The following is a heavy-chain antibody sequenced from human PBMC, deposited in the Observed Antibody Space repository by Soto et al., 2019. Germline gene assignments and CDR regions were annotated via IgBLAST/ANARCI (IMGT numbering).Heavy chain of an antibody. Sequence: QVPLVQSGAEVKKPGSSVKVSCKASGGTFSSYAISWVRQAPGQGLEWMGGIIPIFGTANYAQKFPGRVTITADESTSTAYMELSSLRSEDTAVYYCARDLPSERLGYCSGGSCYGAFDIWGQGTMVTVSS. CDR1: GGTFSSYA. CDR3: ARDLPSERLGYCSGGSCYGAFDI. CDR2: IIPIFGTA. J-gene: IGHJ3*02. D-gene: IGHD2-15*01. V-gene: IGHV1-69*01.